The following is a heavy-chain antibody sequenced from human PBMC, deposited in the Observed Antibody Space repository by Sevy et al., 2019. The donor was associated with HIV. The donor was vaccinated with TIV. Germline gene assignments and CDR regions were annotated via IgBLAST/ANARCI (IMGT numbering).Heavy chain of an antibody. V-gene: IGHV3-48*01. CDR2: ISSSSSTI. D-gene: IGHD3-22*01. CDR3: ARGGVDSSGYYYYYFDY. Sequence: GGSLRLSCAASGFTFSSYNMNWVRQAPGKGLEWVSYISSSSSTIYYADSVKGRFTISRDNAKNSLYLQMNSLRAEDTAVYYCARGGVDSSGYYYYYFDYWGQGTLVTVSS. CDR1: GFTFSSYN. J-gene: IGHJ4*02.